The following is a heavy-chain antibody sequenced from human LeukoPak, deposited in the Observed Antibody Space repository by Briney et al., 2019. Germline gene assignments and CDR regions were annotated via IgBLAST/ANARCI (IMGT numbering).Heavy chain of an antibody. Sequence: GRSLRLSCAASGFTFSSYGMHWVRQAPGKGLEWVAVIWYDGSNKYYADSVKGRFTISRDNSKNTLYLQMNSLRAEDTAVYYCAKEWRPAAMVRANFDYWGQGTLVTVSS. J-gene: IGHJ4*02. D-gene: IGHD5-18*01. CDR1: GFTFSSYG. V-gene: IGHV3-33*06. CDR2: IWYDGSNK. CDR3: AKEWRPAAMVRANFDY.